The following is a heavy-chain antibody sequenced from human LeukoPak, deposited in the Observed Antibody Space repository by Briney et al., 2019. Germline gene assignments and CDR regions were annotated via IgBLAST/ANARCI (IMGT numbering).Heavy chain of an antibody. CDR2: IYHSGST. CDR1: GGSISSSNW. D-gene: IGHD1-26*01. V-gene: IGHV4-4*02. Sequence: SETLSLTCAVSGGSISSSNWWGWIRQPPGKGLEWIGEIYHSGSTNYNPSRKSRVTISVDKSKTHFSLKLSSVTAAGTAVYYCAGDKWEPRYAFDIWGQGTMVTVSS. J-gene: IGHJ3*02. CDR3: AGDKWEPRYAFDI.